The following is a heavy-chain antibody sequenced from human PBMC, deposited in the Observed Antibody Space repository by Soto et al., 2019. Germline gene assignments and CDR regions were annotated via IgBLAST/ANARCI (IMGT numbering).Heavy chain of an antibody. CDR2: IKPDGSAT. Sequence: SLRLSCAVSGFTFGSYWMNWVRLIPGKGLEWVAYIKPDGSATYYVDSVKGRFTISRDNAKNSLYLQMNSLRVEDTSVYYCARAGYCGPGCYYYFDYWGQGTLVTVSS. CDR1: GFTFGSYW. CDR3: ARAGYCGPGCYYYFDY. V-gene: IGHV3-7*01. J-gene: IGHJ4*02. D-gene: IGHD2-21*02.